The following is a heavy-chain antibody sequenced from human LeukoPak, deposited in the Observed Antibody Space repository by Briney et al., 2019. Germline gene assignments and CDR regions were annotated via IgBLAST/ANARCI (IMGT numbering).Heavy chain of an antibody. CDR1: GGSFSGYY. CDR2: INHSGST. Sequence: SETPSLTCAVYGGSFSGYYWSWIRQPPGKGLEWIGEINHSGSTNYNPSLKSRVTISVDTSKNQFSLKLSSVTAADTAVYYCARGLAADYWGQGTLVTVSS. J-gene: IGHJ4*02. D-gene: IGHD6-13*01. CDR3: ARGLAADY. V-gene: IGHV4-34*01.